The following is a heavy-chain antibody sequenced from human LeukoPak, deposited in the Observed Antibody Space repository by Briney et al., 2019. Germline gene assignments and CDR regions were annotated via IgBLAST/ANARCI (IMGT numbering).Heavy chain of an antibody. D-gene: IGHD2-15*01. CDR1: GFTFSSYA. CDR2: ISGSGGST. J-gene: IGHJ6*02. Sequence: GGSLRLSCAASGFTFSSYAMSWVRQAPGKGLEWVSAISGSGGSTYYADSVKGRFTISRDNSKNTLYLQMNSLRAEDTAVYYCARDYAPDSHYGMDVWGQGTTVTVSS. CDR3: ARDYAPDSHYGMDV. V-gene: IGHV3-23*01.